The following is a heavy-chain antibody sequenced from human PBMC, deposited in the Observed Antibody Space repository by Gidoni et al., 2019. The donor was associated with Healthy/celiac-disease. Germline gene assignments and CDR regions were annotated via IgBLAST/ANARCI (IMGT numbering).Heavy chain of an antibody. CDR2: INHSGST. Sequence: QVQLQQWGAGLLKPSETLSLTCAVYGGSFSGYYWSWLRQPPGKGLEWIGEINHSGSTNYNPSLKSRVTISVDTSKNQFSLKLSSVTAADTAVYYCASYCSGGSCYSGDYWGQGTLVTVSS. CDR1: GGSFSGYY. D-gene: IGHD2-15*01. J-gene: IGHJ4*02. CDR3: ASYCSGGSCYSGDY. V-gene: IGHV4-34*01.